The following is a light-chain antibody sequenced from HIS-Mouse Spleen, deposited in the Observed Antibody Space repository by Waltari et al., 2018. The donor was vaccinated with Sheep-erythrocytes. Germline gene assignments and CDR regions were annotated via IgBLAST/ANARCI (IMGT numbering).Light chain of an antibody. V-gene: IGLV2-11*01. J-gene: IGLJ1*01. CDR3: CSYAGSYNHV. CDR2: DVS. CDR1: GSHVGGYTY. Sequence: QSALTQPRSVSGSPGQSFTTSCTGTGSHVGGYTYASCYHQHPGKAPKRLVYDVSKRPSGVPDRFSGSKSGNTASLTISGLQAEDEADYYCCSYAGSYNHVFATGTKVTVL.